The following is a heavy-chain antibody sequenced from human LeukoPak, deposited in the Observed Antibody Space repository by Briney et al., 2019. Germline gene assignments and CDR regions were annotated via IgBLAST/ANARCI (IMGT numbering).Heavy chain of an antibody. CDR3: AREPALNTVTTYPRFDY. V-gene: IGHV4-34*01. J-gene: IGHJ4*02. Sequence: PSKTLSLTCAVYGGSFSGYYWSWIRQPPGKGLEWIGEINHSGSTNYNPSLKSRVTISVDTSKNQFSLRLSSVTAADTAVYYCAREPALNTVTTYPRFDYWGQGTLVTVSS. CDR1: GGSFSGYY. D-gene: IGHD4-17*01. CDR2: INHSGST.